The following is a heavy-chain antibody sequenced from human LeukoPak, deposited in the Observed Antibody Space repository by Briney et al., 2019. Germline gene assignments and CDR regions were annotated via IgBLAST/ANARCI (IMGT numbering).Heavy chain of an antibody. J-gene: IGHJ6*04. CDR3: ARVIAAAGDV. Sequence: RAGGSLRLSCAASGFTFSSYSMNWVRQAPGKGLEWVSSISSSSSYIYYADSVKGRFTISRDNAKNSLYLQMNSLRAEDTAVYYCARVIAAAGDVWGKGTTVTVSS. D-gene: IGHD6-13*01. V-gene: IGHV3-21*01. CDR2: ISSSSSYI. CDR1: GFTFSSYS.